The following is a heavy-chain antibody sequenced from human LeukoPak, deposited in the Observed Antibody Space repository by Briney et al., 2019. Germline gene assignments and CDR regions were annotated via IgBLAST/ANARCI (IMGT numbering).Heavy chain of an antibody. D-gene: IGHD3-22*01. Sequence: GGSLRLSCAASGFTFSTYAMTWVRQAPGEGVEWVSTISGGGGSTYYADSVRGRFTISRDNSENTLYLQMSSLRAEDTAVYYCTKDRNPTYYDSSAQENWGQGTLVTVSS. CDR3: TKDRNPTYYDSSAQEN. J-gene: IGHJ4*02. CDR1: GFTFSTYA. CDR2: ISGGGGST. V-gene: IGHV3-23*01.